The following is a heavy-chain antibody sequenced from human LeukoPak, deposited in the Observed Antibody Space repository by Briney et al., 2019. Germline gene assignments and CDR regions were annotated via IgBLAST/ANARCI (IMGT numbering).Heavy chain of an antibody. CDR2: IYYSGST. Sequence: SETLSLTCTVSGDSISTSNSYWGWIRQPPGKGLEWIGSIYYSGSTYYNPSLESRVTMSLDTSKNQFSLKLSSVTAADTAVYYCARDENGYVWGSFRAWGQGTLVTVSS. V-gene: IGHV4-39*07. D-gene: IGHD3-16*02. J-gene: IGHJ5*02. CDR1: GDSISTSNSY. CDR3: ARDENGYVWGSFRA.